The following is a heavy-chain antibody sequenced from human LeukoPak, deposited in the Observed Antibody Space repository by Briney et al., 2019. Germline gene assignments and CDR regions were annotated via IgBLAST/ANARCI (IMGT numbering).Heavy chain of an antibody. D-gene: IGHD1-26*01. CDR1: GYTFTGYY. Sequence: ASVKVSCKASGYTFTGYYMHWVRQAPGQGLEWMGWINPNSGGTNYAQKFQGRVTMTRNTSISTAYMELSRLRSDDTAVYYCAKDLQWELPRGDALDIWGQGTMVTVSP. CDR2: INPNSGGT. CDR3: AKDLQWELPRGDALDI. V-gene: IGHV1-2*02. J-gene: IGHJ3*02.